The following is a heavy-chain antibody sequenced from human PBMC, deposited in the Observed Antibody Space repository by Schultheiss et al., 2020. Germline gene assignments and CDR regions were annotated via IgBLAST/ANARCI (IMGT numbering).Heavy chain of an antibody. Sequence: GGSLRLSCAASGFTFSSYWMSWVRQAPGKGLEWVSYISSSGSTIYYADSVRGRFTISRDNANNSVYLQMDSLRVEDTAMYYCARGSYVYSSGWSRYFDLWGRGTLVTVSS. J-gene: IGHJ2*01. D-gene: IGHD6-19*01. CDR1: GFTFSSYW. CDR2: ISSSGSTI. CDR3: ARGSYVYSSGWSRYFDL. V-gene: IGHV3-48*04.